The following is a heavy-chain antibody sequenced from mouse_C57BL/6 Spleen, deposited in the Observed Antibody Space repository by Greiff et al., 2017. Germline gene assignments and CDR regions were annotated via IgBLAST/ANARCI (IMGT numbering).Heavy chain of an antibody. D-gene: IGHD1-1*01. CDR2: IWSGGST. CDR3: ATHYYGSPYAMDY. V-gene: IGHV2-2*01. J-gene: IGHJ4*01. CDR1: GFSLTSYG. Sequence: QVQLKQSGPGLVQPSQSLSITCTVSGFSLTSYGVHWVRQSPGKGLEWLGVIWSGGSTDYNAAFISRLSISKDNSKSQVFFKMNSLQADDTAMYYCATHYYGSPYAMDYWGQGTSVTVSS.